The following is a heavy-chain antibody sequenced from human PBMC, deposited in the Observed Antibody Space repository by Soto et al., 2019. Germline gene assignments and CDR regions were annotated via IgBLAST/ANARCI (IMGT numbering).Heavy chain of an antibody. CDR1: GFTFSSYA. J-gene: IGHJ6*02. CDR2: ISYDGSNK. V-gene: IGHV3-30-3*01. CDR3: ARDQSITIFGVVPYYYYGMDV. D-gene: IGHD3-3*01. Sequence: GGSLRLSCAASGFTFSSYAMHWVRQAPGKGLEWVAVISYDGSNKYYADSVKGRFTISRDNSKNTLYLQMNSLRAEDTAVYYCARDQSITIFGVVPYYYYGMDVWGQGTTVTVSS.